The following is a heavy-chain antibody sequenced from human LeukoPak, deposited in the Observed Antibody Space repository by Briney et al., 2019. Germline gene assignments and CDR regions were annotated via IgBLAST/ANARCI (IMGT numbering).Heavy chain of an antibody. V-gene: IGHV3-23*01. CDR1: GFIFSSYP. D-gene: IGHD2-2*01. CDR2: ITNTGVGT. Sequence: GGSLRLSCAASGFIFSSYPMSWVRQAPGKGLEWVSSITNTGVGTYYADSVKGRFTVSRDNSKNTLLLQLNSLRAEDTAVYYCAKPSPCCRTTSCSATEFYNMDVWGQGTTVIVSS. J-gene: IGHJ6*03. CDR3: AKPSPCCRTTSCSATEFYNMDV.